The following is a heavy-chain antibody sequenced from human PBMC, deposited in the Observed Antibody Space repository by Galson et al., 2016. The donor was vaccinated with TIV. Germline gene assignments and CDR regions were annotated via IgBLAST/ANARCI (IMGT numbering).Heavy chain of an antibody. V-gene: IGHV1-69*02. CDR3: ARVPEMATVIDGKSYYYYYMDV. CDR1: GGTFSSYT. D-gene: IGHD5-24*01. J-gene: IGHJ6*02. CDR2: IIPILDVT. Sequence: SCKASGGTFSSYTITWVRQAPGQGLEWMGRIIPILDVTYYGQKSQGRVTITADESTGTAYMELSSLRSEDTAVYYCARVPEMATVIDGKSYYYYYMDVWGQGTTVTVSS.